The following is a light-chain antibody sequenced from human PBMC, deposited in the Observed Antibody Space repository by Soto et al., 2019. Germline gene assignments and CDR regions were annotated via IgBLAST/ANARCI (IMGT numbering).Light chain of an antibody. V-gene: IGKV1-39*01. J-gene: IGKJ4*01. CDR2: AAS. CDR1: QSISSY. Sequence: DIQMTQSPSSLSASVGDRVTITCRASQSISSYLNWYQQKPGKAPKLLIYAASSLQSGVPSRFSGSGSGTDFTLTISSLQPEDFATYYCQPSYSTPFTFGGGTKVEI. CDR3: QPSYSTPFT.